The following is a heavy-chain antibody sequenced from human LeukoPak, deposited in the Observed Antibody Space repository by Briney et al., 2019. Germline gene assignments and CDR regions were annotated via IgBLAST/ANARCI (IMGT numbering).Heavy chain of an antibody. D-gene: IGHD4-17*01. CDR3: ARIMTTVTFDY. J-gene: IGHJ4*02. Sequence: PSETLSLTCAVYGGSFSGYYWSWIRQPPGKGLEWIGEINHSGSTNYNPSLKSRVTISVDTSKNQFSLKLSSVTAADTAVYYCARIMTTVTFDYWGQGTLVTVSS. CDR1: GGSFSGYY. CDR2: INHSGST. V-gene: IGHV4-34*01.